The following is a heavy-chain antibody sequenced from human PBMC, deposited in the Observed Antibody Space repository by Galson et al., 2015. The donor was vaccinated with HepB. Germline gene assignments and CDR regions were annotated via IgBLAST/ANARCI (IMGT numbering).Heavy chain of an antibody. Sequence: SLRLSCAASGFTFSTYSLNWVRQAPGKGLEWVSSISSVSSYTFYADSVKGRFTISRDNAKNSLYLHMNSLRAEDTAVYYCARSMVRGVVDVWGQGATVTVSS. CDR3: ARSMVRGVVDV. V-gene: IGHV3-21*01. CDR2: ISSVSSYT. CDR1: GFTFSTYS. D-gene: IGHD3-10*01. J-gene: IGHJ6*02.